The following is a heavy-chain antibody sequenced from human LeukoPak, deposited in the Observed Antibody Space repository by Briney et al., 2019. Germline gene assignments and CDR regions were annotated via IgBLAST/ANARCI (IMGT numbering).Heavy chain of an antibody. J-gene: IGHJ4*02. Sequence: PSETLSLTCTVSGGSISSYYWSWIRQPPGQGLEWIGYIYTSGSTNYNPSLKSRVTISVDTSKNQYSLKLSSVTAADTAVYYCARHRDWNDSLFDYWGQGNLVTVSS. CDR3: ARHRDWNDSLFDY. CDR2: IYTSGST. D-gene: IGHD1-1*01. V-gene: IGHV4-4*09. CDR1: GGSISSYY.